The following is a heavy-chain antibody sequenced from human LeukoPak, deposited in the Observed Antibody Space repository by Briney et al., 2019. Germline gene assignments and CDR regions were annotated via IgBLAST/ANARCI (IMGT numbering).Heavy chain of an antibody. CDR2: IYHSGST. Sequence: SETLSLTCAVSGGSISSGGYSWSWIRQPPGKGLEWIGYIYHSGSTYYNPSLKSRATISVDRSKNQFSLKLSSVTAADTAVYYCARVIISYGSGSYKPYYFDYWGQGTLVTVSS. CDR3: ARVIISYGSGSYKPYYFDY. V-gene: IGHV4-30-2*01. J-gene: IGHJ4*02. CDR1: GGSISSGGYS. D-gene: IGHD3-10*01.